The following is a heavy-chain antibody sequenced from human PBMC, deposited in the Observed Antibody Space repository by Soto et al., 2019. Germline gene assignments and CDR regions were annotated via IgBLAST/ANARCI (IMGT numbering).Heavy chain of an antibody. D-gene: IGHD3-16*01. CDR1: GGSISSADDY. Sequence: PSETLSLTCTASGGSISSADDYWTWIRQPPGKGLEWIGYIYYTGSTNYNPSLKSRVTMSVDTSKNQFSLKLSSVTATDTAVYYWALLLASPGTYYFEHLDQGTLVAVCS. J-gene: IGHJ4*02. CDR2: IYYTGST. V-gene: IGHV4-30-4*01. CDR3: ALLLASPGTYYFEH.